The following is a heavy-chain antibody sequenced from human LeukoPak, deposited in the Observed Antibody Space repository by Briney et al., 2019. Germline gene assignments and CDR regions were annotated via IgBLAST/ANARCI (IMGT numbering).Heavy chain of an antibody. V-gene: IGHV5-51*01. J-gene: IGHJ4*02. CDR1: GYSFTSYW. CDR3: ARAGRVEEVYFDY. Sequence: GESLKISCKGSGYSFTSYWIGWVRQMPGKGLEWMGIIYPGDTDTRYSPSFQGQVTISADKSTSTAYLQWSSLKASDTAMYYCARAGRVEEVYFDYWGQGTLVTVSS. D-gene: IGHD5/OR15-5a*01. CDR2: IYPGDTDT.